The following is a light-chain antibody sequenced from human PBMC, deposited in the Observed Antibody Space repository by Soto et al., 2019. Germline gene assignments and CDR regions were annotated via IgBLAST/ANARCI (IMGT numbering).Light chain of an antibody. V-gene: IGLV2-14*03. CDR3: SSYTSSNAEV. J-gene: IGLJ1*01. CDR1: SNDVGGYNY. CDR2: DVT. Sequence: QSVLTQPASVSGSPGQSITISCTGTSNDVGGYNYVSWYQHHPGKAPQLIICDVTDRPSGISYRFSASKSGNTASLTISGLQAEDEADYYCSSYTSSNAEVFGPGTKLTVL.